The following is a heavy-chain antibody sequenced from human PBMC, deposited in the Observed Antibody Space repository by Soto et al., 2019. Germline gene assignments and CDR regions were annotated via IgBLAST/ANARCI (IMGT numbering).Heavy chain of an antibody. CDR1: GGSISSSDYY. V-gene: IGHV4-30-4*01. D-gene: IGHD3-22*01. Sequence: SETLSLTCTVSGGSISSSDYYWSWIRQPPGKGLEWIGYIYYSGSTYYNPSLKSRVTISVDTSKNQFSLKLSSVTAADTAVYYCARSTSYYDSSGYYYDPWFDPWGQGTLVTVSS. CDR3: ARSTSYYDSSGYYYDPWFDP. J-gene: IGHJ5*02. CDR2: IYYSGST.